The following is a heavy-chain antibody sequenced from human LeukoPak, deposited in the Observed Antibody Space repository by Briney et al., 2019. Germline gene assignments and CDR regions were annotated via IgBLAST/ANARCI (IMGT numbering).Heavy chain of an antibody. CDR1: GFTFSSYS. D-gene: IGHD6-19*01. V-gene: IGHV3-48*01. CDR3: ARSKWDTSGWYYFDY. Sequence: GGSLRLSCAASGFTFSSYSMNWVRQAPGKGLEWVSYISSSSSTIYYADSVKGRFTISRDNAKNSLYLQMNSLRAEDTAVYYCARSKWDTSGWYYFDYWGQGTLVTVSS. CDR2: ISSSSSTI. J-gene: IGHJ4*02.